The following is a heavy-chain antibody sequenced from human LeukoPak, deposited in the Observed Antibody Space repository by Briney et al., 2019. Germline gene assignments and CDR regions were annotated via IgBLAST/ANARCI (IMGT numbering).Heavy chain of an antibody. V-gene: IGHV3-11*01. J-gene: IGHJ6*02. CDR2: ITDSGNTI. D-gene: IGHD3-9*01. CDR1: GFTFSDYN. CDR3: ARSIGLTGGGVDV. Sequence: GGSLRLPCAASGFTFSDYNMNWVRQAPGKGLEWVSYITDSGNTIHYADSVKGRFTISRDNAKNSLYLQMNSLRAEDTAAYYCARSIGLTGGGVDVWGQGTTVTVSS.